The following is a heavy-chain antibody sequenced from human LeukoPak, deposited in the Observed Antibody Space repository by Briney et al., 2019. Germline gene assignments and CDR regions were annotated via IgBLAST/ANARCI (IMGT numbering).Heavy chain of an antibody. D-gene: IGHD6-6*01. CDR3: AVEYSSSSYFDY. CDR2: MNPNSGNT. Sequence: GASVTVSCKASGYTFTSYDINWVRQPTGQGLEWMGWMNPNSGNTGYAQKFQGRVTMTRNTSISTAYMELSSLRFKDTAVYYCAVEYSSSSYFDYWGQGTLVTVSS. CDR1: GYTFTSYD. J-gene: IGHJ4*02. V-gene: IGHV1-8*01.